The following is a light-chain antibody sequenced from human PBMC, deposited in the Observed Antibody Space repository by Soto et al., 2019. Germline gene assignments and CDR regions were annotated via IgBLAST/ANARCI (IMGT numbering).Light chain of an antibody. CDR1: QTINNN. J-gene: IGKJ1*01. V-gene: IGKV3-15*01. Sequence: ETVMTQSPATLSVSPGEGATLSCRASQTINNNLAWYQQKPGQAPRLRIYGASRRATGVPARFSGSGSGTEFTLTISSLQSEDFAVYYCQHYNNGPRFGQGTKVDVK. CDR3: QHYNNGPR. CDR2: GAS.